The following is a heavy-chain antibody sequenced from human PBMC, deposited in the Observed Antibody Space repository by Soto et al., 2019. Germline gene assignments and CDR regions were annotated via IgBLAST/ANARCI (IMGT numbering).Heavy chain of an antibody. D-gene: IGHD2-15*01. CDR2: MNPNSGNT. CDR3: AREIVVVAAQTDAFDI. Sequence: ASVKVSCKASGYTFTSYDINWVRQATGQGLEWMGWMNPNSGNTGYAQKFQGRVTMTRNTSISTAYMELSSLRSEDTAVYYCAREIVVVAAQTDAFDIWGQGTMVTVSS. CDR1: GYTFTSYD. V-gene: IGHV1-8*01. J-gene: IGHJ3*02.